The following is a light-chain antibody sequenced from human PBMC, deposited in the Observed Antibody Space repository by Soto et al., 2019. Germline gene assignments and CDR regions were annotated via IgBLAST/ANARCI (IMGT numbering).Light chain of an antibody. CDR3: HQRNNWPPLT. J-gene: IGKJ4*01. CDR1: QSVSSY. CDR2: DAS. Sequence: EIVLTQSPATLSLSPGERATLSCRASQSVSSYLAWYQQKPGQTPRLLIYDASNKATVIPARFSGSGSGTDFTLTISRLEPEDFAVYYCHQRNNWPPLTVGGGTKVEIK. V-gene: IGKV3-11*01.